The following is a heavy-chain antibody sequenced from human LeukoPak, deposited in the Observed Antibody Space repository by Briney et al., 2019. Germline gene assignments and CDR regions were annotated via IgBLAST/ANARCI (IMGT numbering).Heavy chain of an antibody. J-gene: IGHJ6*03. D-gene: IGHD2-15*01. CDR3: ARGFVVVVAATPFYMDV. Sequence: GGSLRLSCAASGFTSSSYWMQWVRQAPGKGLVWVSRINSDGSSTSYADSVKGRFTISRDNAKNTLYLQMNSLRAEDTAVYYCARGFVVVVAATPFYMDVWGKGTTVTVSS. CDR1: GFTSSSYW. V-gene: IGHV3-74*01. CDR2: INSDGSST.